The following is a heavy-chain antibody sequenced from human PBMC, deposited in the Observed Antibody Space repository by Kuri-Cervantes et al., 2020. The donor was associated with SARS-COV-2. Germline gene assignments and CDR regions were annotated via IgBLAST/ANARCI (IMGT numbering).Heavy chain of an antibody. D-gene: IGHD2-2*01. V-gene: IGHV3-11*01. J-gene: IGHJ6*02. Sequence: GESLKISCAASGFTFSDYYMSWIRQAPGKGLEWVSYISSSDSTIYYADSVKGRFTISRDNAKNSLYLQMNSLRAEDTAVYYCARAPPPASPRGGMDVWGQGTTVTVSS. CDR3: ARAPPPASPRGGMDV. CDR2: ISSSDSTI. CDR1: GFTFSDYY.